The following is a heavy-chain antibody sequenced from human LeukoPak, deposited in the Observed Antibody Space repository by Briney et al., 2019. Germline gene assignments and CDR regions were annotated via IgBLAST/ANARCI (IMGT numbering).Heavy chain of an antibody. CDR1: GGSISSYY. CDR3: ARVAAAAGTYYYYGMDV. CDR2: ISDIGSI. Sequence: SETLSLTCTVSGGSISSYYWSWIRQPPGKGLEWIAYISDIGSINYNPSLKSRVTISLDTSKNQFSLKLSSVTAADTAVYYCARVAAAAGTYYYYGMDVWGQGTTVTVSS. V-gene: IGHV4-59*01. J-gene: IGHJ6*02. D-gene: IGHD6-13*01.